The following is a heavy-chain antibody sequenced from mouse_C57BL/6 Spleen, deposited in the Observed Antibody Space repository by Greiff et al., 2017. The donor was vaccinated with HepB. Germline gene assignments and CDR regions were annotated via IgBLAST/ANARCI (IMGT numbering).Heavy chain of an antibody. Sequence: DVKLVESGGGLVKPGGSLKLSCAASGFTFSDYGMHWVRQAPEKGLEWVAYISSGSSTIYYADTVKGRFTISRDNAKNTLFLQMTSLRSEDTAMYYCERGLRGVYFDYWGQGTTLTVSS. CDR2: ISSGSSTI. CDR1: GFTFSDYG. D-gene: IGHD3-3*01. CDR3: ERGLRGVYFDY. J-gene: IGHJ2*01. V-gene: IGHV5-17*01.